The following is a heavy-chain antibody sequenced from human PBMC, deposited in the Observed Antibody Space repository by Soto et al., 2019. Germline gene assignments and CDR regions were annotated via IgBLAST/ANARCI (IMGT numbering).Heavy chain of an antibody. CDR3: GREEGLARISYYFDH. D-gene: IGHD3-9*01. CDR1: GGSVSSSSYY. J-gene: IGHJ4*02. Sequence: PSETLSLTCTVSGGSVSSSSYYWGWVRQPPGKGLEWIGSVYYSGSTYYNPSLESRVTISVDKSKNQFSRKLMSLSAADTAVSYCGREEGLARISYYFDHWGQGALV. V-gene: IGHV4-39*02. CDR2: VYYSGST.